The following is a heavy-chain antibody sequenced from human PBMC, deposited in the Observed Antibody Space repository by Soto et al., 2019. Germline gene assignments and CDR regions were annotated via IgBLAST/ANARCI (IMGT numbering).Heavy chain of an antibody. Sequence: QLQLQESGPRLVKPSETLSLTCSVSGGSISSSSNSWAWIRQSPGKGLEWIGTIYLSASAHYNPSLEGRVARSADTPNTQLSLRLSSVTASDTAVYYCGRQPGHCGSTACLGDSSVDVWGQGTTVTVS. CDR1: GGSISSSSNS. CDR2: IYLSASA. CDR3: GRQPGHCGSTACLGDSSVDV. D-gene: IGHD2-2*01. J-gene: IGHJ6*02. V-gene: IGHV4-39*01.